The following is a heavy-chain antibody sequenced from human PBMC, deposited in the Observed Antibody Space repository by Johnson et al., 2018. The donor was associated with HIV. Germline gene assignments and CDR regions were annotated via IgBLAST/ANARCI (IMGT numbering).Heavy chain of an antibody. D-gene: IGHD6-19*01. CDR1: GFTFSSYA. J-gene: IGHJ3*02. CDR2: ISYDGSNK. V-gene: IGHV3-30-3*01. CDR3: ARGKKQWLDEDACYI. Sequence: QVQLVESGGGLVKPGGSLRLSCAASGFTFSSYAMHWVRQAPGKGLEWVAVISYDGSNKYYADSVKGRFTISRDNAKNTLYLQINRLRAEETAVYYCARGKKQWLDEDACYIWGQGTMVTVSS.